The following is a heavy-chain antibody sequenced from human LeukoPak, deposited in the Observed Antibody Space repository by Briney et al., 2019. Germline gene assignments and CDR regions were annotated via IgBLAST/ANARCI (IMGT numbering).Heavy chain of an antibody. CDR2: ISSSSSYI. V-gene: IGHV3-21*01. J-gene: IGHJ4*02. Sequence: GGSLRLSCAASGFTFSSYSMNWVRQAPGKGLEWVSSISSSSSYIYYADSVKGRFTIPRDNAKNSLYLQMNSLRAEDTAVYYCARASIAGLDYWGQGTLVTVSS. CDR1: GFTFSSYS. CDR3: ARASIAGLDY. D-gene: IGHD6-6*01.